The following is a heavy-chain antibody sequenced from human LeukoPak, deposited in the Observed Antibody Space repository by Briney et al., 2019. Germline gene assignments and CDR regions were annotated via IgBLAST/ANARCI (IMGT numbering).Heavy chain of an antibody. CDR2: ISSGSSTI. V-gene: IGHV3-48*04. J-gene: IGHJ1*01. CDR1: GFTFSSFS. D-gene: IGHD1-26*01. Sequence: GGSLRLSCAASGFTFSSFSMNWVRQAPGKGLEWVSYISSGSSTIYYADSVKGRFTISRDNAKNSLYLQMNSLRAEGTAVYYCAQGTGSYYGYFQPWGQGTLVTVSS. CDR3: AQGTGSYYGYFQP.